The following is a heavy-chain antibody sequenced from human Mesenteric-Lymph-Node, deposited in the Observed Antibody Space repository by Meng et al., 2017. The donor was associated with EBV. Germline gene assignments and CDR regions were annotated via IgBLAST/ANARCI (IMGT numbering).Heavy chain of an antibody. CDR2: IYHSGST. CDR1: GVSIRCSYW. V-gene: IGHV4-4*02. D-gene: IGHD4-17*01. Sequence: HVSVLWRVKLSGASSSSLVVSGVSIRCSYWWIGVRQPAGKGLEWIGEIYHSGSTNYNPSLKCRVTISLDKSKNQFSLKLSSVTAADTAVYYCARAPLYGDNDWFDPWGQRTLVTVSS. J-gene: IGHJ5*02. CDR3: ARAPLYGDNDWFDP.